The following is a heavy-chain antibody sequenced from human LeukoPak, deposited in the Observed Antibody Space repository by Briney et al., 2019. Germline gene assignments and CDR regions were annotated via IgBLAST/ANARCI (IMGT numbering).Heavy chain of an antibody. CDR2: IYHSGST. Sequence: SQTLSLTCTVSGGSISSGGYYWSWIRQPPGKGLEWIGYIYHSGSTYYNPSPKSRVTISVDTSKNQFSLKLSSVTAADTAVYYCASFMVRGVKYYGMDVWGQGTTVTVSS. D-gene: IGHD3-10*01. V-gene: IGHV4-30-2*01. CDR3: ASFMVRGVKYYGMDV. J-gene: IGHJ6*02. CDR1: GGSISSGGYY.